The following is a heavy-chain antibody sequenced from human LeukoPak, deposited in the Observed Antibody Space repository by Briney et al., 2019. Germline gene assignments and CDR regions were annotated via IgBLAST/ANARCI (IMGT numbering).Heavy chain of an antibody. V-gene: IGHV3-48*01. CDR2: ISSSSSTI. D-gene: IGHD3-10*01. CDR1: GFTFSSYS. Sequence: GGSLRLSCAASGFTFSSYSMNWVRQAPGKGLEWVSYISSSSSTIYYADSVKGRFTISRDNAKNSLYLQMNSLRAEDTAVYYCAREGYGSGSYLTGYYYYGMDVWGQGTTVTVSS. J-gene: IGHJ6*02. CDR3: AREGYGSGSYLTGYYYYGMDV.